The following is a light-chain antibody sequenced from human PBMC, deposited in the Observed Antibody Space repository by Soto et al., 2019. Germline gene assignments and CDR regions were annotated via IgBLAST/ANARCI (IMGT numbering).Light chain of an antibody. CDR3: QQYDSYSPT. CDR1: QTLRTR. J-gene: IGKJ1*01. V-gene: IGKV1-5*01. CDR2: EAS. Sequence: DIQMTQSPSTLSASVGDRVTITCRASQTLRTRLAWYQQKPGKAPRLLIYEASDVASGVSSRFSGSGAGTEFTLSITSLQPDDFATYYCQQYDSYSPTFGQGTKVDI.